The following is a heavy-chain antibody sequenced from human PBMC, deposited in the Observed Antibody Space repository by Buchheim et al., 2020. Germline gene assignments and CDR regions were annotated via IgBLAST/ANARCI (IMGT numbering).Heavy chain of an antibody. CDR3: ARDSKDIVVVPAVPDGFDP. Sequence: QVQLVQSGAEVKKPGASVKVSCKVSGYTFTSYYMHWVRQAPGQGLEWMGIINPSGGSTSYAQKFQGRVTMTRDTSTSTVYMGLSSMRSEDTAVYYCARDSKDIVVVPAVPDGFDPWGQGTL. V-gene: IGHV1-46*01. CDR2: INPSGGST. J-gene: IGHJ5*02. D-gene: IGHD2-2*01. CDR1: GYTFTSYY.